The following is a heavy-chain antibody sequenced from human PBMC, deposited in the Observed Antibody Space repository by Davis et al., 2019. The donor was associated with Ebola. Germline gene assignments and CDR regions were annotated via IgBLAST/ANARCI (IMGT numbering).Heavy chain of an antibody. J-gene: IGHJ4*02. CDR3: ARDGQQLTRGYFDY. CDR1: GYTFTSYY. D-gene: IGHD6-13*01. V-gene: IGHV1-18*04. Sequence: ASVKVSCKASGYTFTSYYMHWVRQAPGQGLEWMGWISAYNGNTNYAQKLQGRVTMTTDTSTSTAYMELRSLRSDDTAVYYCARDGQQLTRGYFDYWGQGTLVTVSS. CDR2: ISAYNGNT.